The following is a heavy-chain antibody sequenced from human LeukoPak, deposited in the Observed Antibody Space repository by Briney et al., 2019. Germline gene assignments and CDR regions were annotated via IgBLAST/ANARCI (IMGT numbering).Heavy chain of an antibody. CDR3: ARHYDSGWYPDY. J-gene: IGHJ4*02. CDR2: IYPGDSDT. Sequence: KPGESLQISCQGSGSSFTSYWIGWVRQLPGKGLEWMGIIYPGDSDTRYSPSFQGQVTISADKSISTAYLQWSSLKASDTAMYYCARHYDSGWYPDYWGQGTLVTVSS. CDR1: GSSFTSYW. D-gene: IGHD6-19*01. V-gene: IGHV5-51*01.